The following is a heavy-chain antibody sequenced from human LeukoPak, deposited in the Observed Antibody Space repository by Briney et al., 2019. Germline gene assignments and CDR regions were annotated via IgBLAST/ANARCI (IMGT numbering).Heavy chain of an antibody. CDR2: IWNDGSNK. J-gene: IGHJ4*02. D-gene: IGHD4-17*01. Sequence: GGSLRLSCAASGFTFSSYAMSWVRQAPGKGLEWVAVIWNDGSNKYYVDSVKGRFPISRDNSKNTVNLQMNSLRAEDTAVYYCARSREVGYGAIDYWGQGTLVTVSS. V-gene: IGHV3-33*08. CDR1: GFTFSSYA. CDR3: ARSREVGYGAIDY.